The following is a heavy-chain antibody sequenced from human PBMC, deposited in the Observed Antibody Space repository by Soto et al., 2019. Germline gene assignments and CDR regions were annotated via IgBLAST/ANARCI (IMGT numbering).Heavy chain of an antibody. CDR1: GFTFSSSA. CDR2: IRSKANSYAT. CDR3: TSTESPDYYDSSGHPHY. V-gene: IGHV3-73*01. Sequence: PGGSLRLSCAASGFTFSSSAMHWVRQASGKGLEWVGRIRSKANSYATAYAASVKGRFTISRDDSKNTAYLQMNSLKTEDTAVYYCTSTESPDYYDSSGHPHYWGQGTLVTVSS. J-gene: IGHJ4*02. D-gene: IGHD3-22*01.